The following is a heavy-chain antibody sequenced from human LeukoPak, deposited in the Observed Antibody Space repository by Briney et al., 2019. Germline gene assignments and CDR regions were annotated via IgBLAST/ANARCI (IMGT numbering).Heavy chain of an antibody. Sequence: GGSLRLSCAASGFTFSSYAMSWVRQAPGKGLEWVANIKQDGSEKYYVDSVKGRFTISRDNAKNSLYLQMNSLRAEDTAVYYCARDLQHEEDYFDYWGQGTLVTVSS. CDR3: ARDLQHEEDYFDY. V-gene: IGHV3-7*01. D-gene: IGHD2-2*01. CDR1: GFTFSSYA. J-gene: IGHJ4*02. CDR2: IKQDGSEK.